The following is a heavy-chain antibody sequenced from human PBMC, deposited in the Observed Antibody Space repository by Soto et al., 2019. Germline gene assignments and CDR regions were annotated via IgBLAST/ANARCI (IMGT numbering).Heavy chain of an antibody. D-gene: IGHD6-19*01. Sequence: SVKVSCKASGGTFSSYTISWVRQAPGQGLEWMGRIIPILGIANYAQKFQGRVTITADKSTSTAYMELSSLRSEDTAVYYCARSRTPYSSGPSSDYWGQGTLVTVSS. J-gene: IGHJ4*02. CDR2: IIPILGIA. CDR1: GGTFSSYT. V-gene: IGHV1-69*02. CDR3: ARSRTPYSSGPSSDY.